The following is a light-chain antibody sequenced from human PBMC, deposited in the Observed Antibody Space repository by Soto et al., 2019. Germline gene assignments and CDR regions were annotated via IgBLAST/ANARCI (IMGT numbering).Light chain of an antibody. Sequence: EIVLTQSPGTLSLSPGERATLSCRASQSVSSSYLAWYQQKPGQAPRLLIYGASSRATGIPDGFSGSGSGTDFSLTISRLEPEDSAVYYCQQDGSSYTFGQGTKLEIK. J-gene: IGKJ2*01. CDR1: QSVSSSY. CDR3: QQDGSSYT. CDR2: GAS. V-gene: IGKV3-20*01.